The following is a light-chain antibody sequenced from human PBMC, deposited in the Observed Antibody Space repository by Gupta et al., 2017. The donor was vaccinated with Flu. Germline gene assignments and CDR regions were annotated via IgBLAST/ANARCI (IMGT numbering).Light chain of an antibody. CDR1: QSVGRD. V-gene: IGKV3-11*01. Sequence: PHTMSLSPEEIGTLSCSASQSVGRDLGWYHQKPGQPLRLLIYDASNRASSMPVRFSNSGSGTEFTLTISSLEPQDSAVYYCQQGNNCPVTFGGGTKVHIK. CDR2: DAS. J-gene: IGKJ4*01. CDR3: QQGNNCPVT.